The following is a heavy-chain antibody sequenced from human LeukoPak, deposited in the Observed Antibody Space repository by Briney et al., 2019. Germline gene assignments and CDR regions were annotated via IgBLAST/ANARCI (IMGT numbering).Heavy chain of an antibody. J-gene: IGHJ4*02. V-gene: IGHV3-33*01. D-gene: IGHD6-13*01. CDR1: GFTFSSYG. Sequence: GRSLRLSCAASGFTFSSYGMHWVRQAPGKGLEWVAVIWYDGSNKYYADSAKGRFTISRDNSKSTLYLQMNSLRAEDTAVYYCSVKAAAGDWGQGTLVTVSS. CDR2: IWYDGSNK. CDR3: SVKAAAGD.